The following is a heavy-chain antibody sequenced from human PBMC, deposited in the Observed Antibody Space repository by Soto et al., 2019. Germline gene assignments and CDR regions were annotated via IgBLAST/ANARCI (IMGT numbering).Heavy chain of an antibody. Sequence: QVQLVQSGAEVKKPGSSVKVSCKASGGTFSSYGISWVRQAPGQGLEWMGGIIPIFGTANYAQKFQGRVTITADESXSTAYMELSSLRSEDTAVHYCARGEAARYYHGMDVWGQGTTVTVSS. V-gene: IGHV1-69*12. CDR1: GGTFSSYG. CDR2: IIPIFGTA. CDR3: ARGEAARYYHGMDV. D-gene: IGHD6-13*01. J-gene: IGHJ6*02.